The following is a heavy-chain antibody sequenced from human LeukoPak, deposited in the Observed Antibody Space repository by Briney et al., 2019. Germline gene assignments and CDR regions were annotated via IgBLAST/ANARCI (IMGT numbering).Heavy chain of an antibody. CDR2: ISYDGSKK. J-gene: IGHJ4*02. V-gene: IGHV3-30*03. CDR1: GFTFSSYS. D-gene: IGHD5-12*01. Sequence: PGGSLRLSCAASGFTFSSYSMNWVRQAPGKGLEWAAGISYDGSKKYYANSVKGRFTISRDNSKNTLYLQMNSLRAEDTAVYYCARSGYSGYDFQYYFDYWGQGTLVTVSS. CDR3: ARSGYSGYDFQYYFDY.